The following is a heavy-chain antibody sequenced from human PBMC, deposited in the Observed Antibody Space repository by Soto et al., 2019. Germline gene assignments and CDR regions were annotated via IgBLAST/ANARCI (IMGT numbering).Heavy chain of an antibody. V-gene: IGHV1-69*13. D-gene: IGHD6-6*01. J-gene: IGHJ6*02. CDR2: IIPIFGTA. CDR1: GGTFSNYA. Sequence: SVKVSCKASGGTFSNYAISWVRQAPGQGRAWMGGIIPIFGTANYAQKFQGGVTITADESTSTAYMELCILRSEDTAVYCSAREYRSASLPDAMDDWGQGXPVTVYS. CDR3: AREYRSASLPDAMDD.